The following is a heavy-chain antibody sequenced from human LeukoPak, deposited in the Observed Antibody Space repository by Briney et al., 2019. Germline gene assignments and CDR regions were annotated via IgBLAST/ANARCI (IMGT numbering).Heavy chain of an antibody. CDR3: AKKPQYYDSSGYYFFDN. Sequence: GGSLRLSCAASGFTFSGYAMSWVRQAPGKGLQWVSAISGSGGSTYYADSVKGRFTISRDNSKNTLSLQMNSLRAEDTAVYYCAKKPQYYDSSGYYFFDNWGQGTLVTVSS. CDR2: ISGSGGST. CDR1: GFTFSGYA. J-gene: IGHJ4*02. D-gene: IGHD3-22*01. V-gene: IGHV3-23*01.